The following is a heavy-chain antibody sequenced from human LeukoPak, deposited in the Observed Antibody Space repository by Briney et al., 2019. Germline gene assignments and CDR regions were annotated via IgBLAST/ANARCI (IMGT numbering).Heavy chain of an antibody. D-gene: IGHD2-2*01. J-gene: IGHJ6*03. CDR3: ARGPDVVAVPAAIQNYYYYMDV. Sequence: GGSLRLSCADSGFIFSSYRIHWVRQAPGKGLVWVSRSNSDGSSTTYADSVKGRFTISRDNAKKTLDLQMNSLSPEDTAVYYCARGPDVVAVPAAIQNYYYYMDVWGKGTTVTVSS. V-gene: IGHV3-74*01. CDR2: SNSDGSST. CDR1: GFIFSSYR.